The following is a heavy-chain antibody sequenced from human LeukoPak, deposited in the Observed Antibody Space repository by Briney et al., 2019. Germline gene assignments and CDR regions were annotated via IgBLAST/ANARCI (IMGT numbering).Heavy chain of an antibody. CDR3: ARDLPVGYCSSTSCFNFDY. D-gene: IGHD2-2*01. J-gene: IGHJ4*02. V-gene: IGHV1-46*01. Sequence: GASVKVSCKASGCTFTSYYMHWVRQAPGQGLEWMGIINPSGGSTSYAQKFQGRVTMTRDTSTSTVYMELSSLRSEDTSVYYSARDLPVGYCSSTSCFNFDYWGQGTLVTVSS. CDR2: INPSGGST. CDR1: GCTFTSYY.